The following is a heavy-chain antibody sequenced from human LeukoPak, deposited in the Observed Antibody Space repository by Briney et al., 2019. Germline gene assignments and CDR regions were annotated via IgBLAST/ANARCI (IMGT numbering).Heavy chain of an antibody. CDR3: ARGGAVADFNWFDP. Sequence: GASVTVSCTASGYTFTSYDINWVRQATGQGLEWMGWMNPNSGNTGYAQKFQGRVTMTRNTSISTAYMELSSLRSEDTAVYYCARGGAVADFNWFDPWGQGTLVTVSS. CDR2: MNPNSGNT. CDR1: GYTFTSYD. V-gene: IGHV1-8*01. D-gene: IGHD6-19*01. J-gene: IGHJ5*02.